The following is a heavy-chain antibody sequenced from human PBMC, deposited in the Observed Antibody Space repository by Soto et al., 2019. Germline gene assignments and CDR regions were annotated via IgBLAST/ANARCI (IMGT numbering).Heavy chain of an antibody. D-gene: IGHD2-8*01. V-gene: IGHV1-69*01. CDR3: ARDQSPHQTKMVYAIFLRGFDY. CDR1: TFSSYA. CDR2: IIPIFGTA. J-gene: IGHJ4*02. Sequence: TFSSYAISWVRQAPGQGLEWMGGIIPIFGTANYAQKFQGRVTITADESTSTAYMELSSLRSEDTAVYYCARDQSPHQTKMVYAIFLRGFDYWGQGTLVTVSS.